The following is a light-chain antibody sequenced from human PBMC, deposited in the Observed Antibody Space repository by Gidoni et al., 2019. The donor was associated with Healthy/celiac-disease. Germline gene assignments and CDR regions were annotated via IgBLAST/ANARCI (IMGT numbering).Light chain of an antibody. CDR3: QQRYSTPYT. CDR2: AAS. CDR1: QSIRSY. J-gene: IGKJ2*01. V-gene: IGKV1-39*01. Sequence: DIQITQSPSSLSASVGDRVTITCRASQSIRSYLNWYQQKPGKAPKLRIYAASSLQSGVPSRFRGSGSGTDFTLTISSLQPEDFATYYCQQRYSTPYTFGQGTKLEIK.